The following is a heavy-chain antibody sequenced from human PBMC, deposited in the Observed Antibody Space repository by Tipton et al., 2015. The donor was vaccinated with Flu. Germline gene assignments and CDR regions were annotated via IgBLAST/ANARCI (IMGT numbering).Heavy chain of an antibody. CDR1: GGSFSGYY. J-gene: IGHJ4*02. Sequence: TLSLTCAVYGGSFSGYYWSWIRQPPGKGLEWIGYIYYSGSTNYNPSLKSRVTISVDTSKNQFSLKLSSVTAADTAVYYCARDSPSGWYFDYWGQGTLVTVSS. CDR2: IYYSGST. D-gene: IGHD6-19*01. CDR3: ARDSPSGWYFDY. V-gene: IGHV4-59*01.